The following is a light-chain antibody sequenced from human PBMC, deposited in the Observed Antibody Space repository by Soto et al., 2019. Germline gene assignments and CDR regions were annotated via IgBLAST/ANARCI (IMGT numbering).Light chain of an antibody. Sequence: LTQPASVSGSPGQSITISCTGSSIDVGAYNFVSWYQHHPGKAPKLILYEVTTRPSGVSSRFSGSKSGNTASLTISGLQADDEANYYCSSYTSSNTPYVFXTGTKVTVL. J-gene: IGLJ1*01. CDR3: SSYTSSNTPYV. CDR1: SIDVGAYNF. V-gene: IGLV2-14*01. CDR2: EVT.